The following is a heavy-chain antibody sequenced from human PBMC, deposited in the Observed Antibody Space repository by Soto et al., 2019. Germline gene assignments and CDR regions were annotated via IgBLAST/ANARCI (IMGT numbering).Heavy chain of an antibody. V-gene: IGHV3-30*18. CDR1: GFTFSSYG. J-gene: IGHJ4*02. Sequence: QVQLVESGGGVVQPGRSLRLSCAASGFTFSSYGMHWVRQAPGKGLEWVAVISYDGSNKYYADSVKGRFTISRDNSKNTLYLQMNSLRAEDTAVYYCAEGQSIAAAGIDYWGQGTLVTVAS. CDR2: ISYDGSNK. CDR3: AEGQSIAAAGIDY. D-gene: IGHD6-13*01.